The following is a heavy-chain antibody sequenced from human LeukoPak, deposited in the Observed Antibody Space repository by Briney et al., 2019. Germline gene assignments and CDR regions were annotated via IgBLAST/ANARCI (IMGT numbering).Heavy chain of an antibody. CDR1: GGSFSGYY. Sequence: SETLSLTCAVYGGSFSGYYWSWIRQPPGKGLEWIGEINHSGSTNYNPSLKSRVTMSIDKSKNQFFLRLTSVTAADTALYYCARKELYSGGRFSDNWGQGTLVTVSS. V-gene: IGHV4-34*01. J-gene: IGHJ4*02. D-gene: IGHD6-19*01. CDR3: ARKELYSGGRFSDN. CDR2: INHSGST.